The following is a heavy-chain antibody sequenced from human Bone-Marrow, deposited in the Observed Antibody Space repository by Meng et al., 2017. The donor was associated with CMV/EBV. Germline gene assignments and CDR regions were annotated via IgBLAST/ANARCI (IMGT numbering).Heavy chain of an antibody. CDR1: GFTFSSYA. CDR2: ISGSGGST. CDR3: TTGVGVVSTHLFDY. Sequence: GESLKISCAASGFTFSSYAMSWVRQAPGKGLEWVSAISGSGGSTYYADSVKGRFTISRDNSKNTLYLQMNSLRAEDTAVYYCTTGVGVVSTHLFDYCGQGTLVTVSS. J-gene: IGHJ4*02. D-gene: IGHD5/OR15-5a*01. V-gene: IGHV3-23*01.